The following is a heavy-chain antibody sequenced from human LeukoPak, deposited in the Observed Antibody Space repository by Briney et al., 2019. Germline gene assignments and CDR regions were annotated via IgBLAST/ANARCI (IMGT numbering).Heavy chain of an antibody. D-gene: IGHD6-13*01. V-gene: IGHV4-61*01. CDR2: IYYSGST. J-gene: IGHJ3*02. Sequence: SETLSLTCTVSGGSVSSGSYFWTWIRQPPGKGLEWIGYIYYSGSTNYNPSLKSRVTISVDTSKNQFSLELSSVTAADTAVYYCARVLSSAAAGAFDIWGQGTMVTVSS. CDR1: GGSVSSGSYF. CDR3: ARVLSSAAAGAFDI.